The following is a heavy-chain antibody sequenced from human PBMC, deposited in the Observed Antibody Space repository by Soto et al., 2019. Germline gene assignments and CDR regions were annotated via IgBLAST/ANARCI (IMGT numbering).Heavy chain of an antibody. J-gene: IGHJ6*04. Sequence: GESLKISCKGSGYSFTSYWIRWVRQMPGKGLEWMGIIYPVDSDTRYSPSFQVQFTISADKSISTAYLQWSSLKASDTAMYYCARSKYDSSGYYLPLPSGMDVWGKGTTVNVSS. D-gene: IGHD3-22*01. CDR2: IYPVDSDT. CDR3: ARSKYDSSGYYLPLPSGMDV. CDR1: GYSFTSYW. V-gene: IGHV5-51*01.